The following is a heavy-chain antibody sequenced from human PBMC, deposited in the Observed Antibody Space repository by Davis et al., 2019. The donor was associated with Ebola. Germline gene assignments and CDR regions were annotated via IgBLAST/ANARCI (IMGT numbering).Heavy chain of an antibody. CDR3: AKARIAVAGTVSFDY. Sequence: GESLKISCAASGFTFSSYWMSWVRQAPGKGLEWVSAISGSGGSTYYADSVKGRFTISRDNSKNTLYLQMNSLRAEDTAVYYCAKARIAVAGTVSFDYWGQGTLVTVSS. D-gene: IGHD6-19*01. CDR1: GFTFSSYW. V-gene: IGHV3-23*01. CDR2: ISGSGGST. J-gene: IGHJ4*02.